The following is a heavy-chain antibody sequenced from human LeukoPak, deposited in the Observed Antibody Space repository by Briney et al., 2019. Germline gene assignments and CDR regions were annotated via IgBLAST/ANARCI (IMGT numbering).Heavy chain of an antibody. CDR1: GGSISSYY. J-gene: IGHJ6*02. Sequence: SETLSLTRTVSGGSISSYYWSWIRQPPGKGLEWIGYIYYSGSTNYNPSLKSRVTISVDTSKNQFSLRLSSVTAADTAVYYCARDSYGMDVWGQGTTVTVSS. CDR2: IYYSGST. CDR3: ARDSYGMDV. V-gene: IGHV4-59*01.